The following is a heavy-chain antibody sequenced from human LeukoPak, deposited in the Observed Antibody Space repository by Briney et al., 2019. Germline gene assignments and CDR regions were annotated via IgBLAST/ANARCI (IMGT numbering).Heavy chain of an antibody. CDR2: IYYSGAT. J-gene: IGHJ5*02. V-gene: IGHV4-38-2*01. CDR1: GFSISSDSY. CDR3: AKFGSTSGRGFDP. Sequence: PSETLSLTCAVSGFSISSDSYWGWIRQPPGKGLEWIGTIYYSGATYYSPSLKSRVTISPDTSKNHFSLRLTSVTAADTAVYYCAKFGSTSGRGFDPWGQGTLVTVSS. D-gene: IGHD2-2*01.